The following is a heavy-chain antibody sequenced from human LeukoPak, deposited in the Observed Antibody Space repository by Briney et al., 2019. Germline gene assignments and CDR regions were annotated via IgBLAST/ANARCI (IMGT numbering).Heavy chain of an antibody. CDR2: INPSGGST. CDR1: GYTFTSYY. Sequence: ASVKVSCKASGYTFTSYYMHWVRQAPGQGLEWMGIINPSGGSTSYAQKFQGRVTMTRDTSTSTVYMELSSLRSEDTAVYYCAGDHGAGATDAVGYYFDYWGQGTLVTVSS. J-gene: IGHJ4*02. D-gene: IGHD1-26*01. V-gene: IGHV1-46*01. CDR3: AGDHGAGATDAVGYYFDY.